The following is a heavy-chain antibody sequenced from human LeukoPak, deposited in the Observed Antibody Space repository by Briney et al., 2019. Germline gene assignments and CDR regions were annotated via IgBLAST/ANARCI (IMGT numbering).Heavy chain of an antibody. Sequence: SVTVSCMAPGGTFSSYAISWVRQAPGQGLEWMGGIIPIFGTANYAQKFQGRVTITADESTSTAYMELSSLRSEDTAVYYCARGPKHSEPKRGYSGYDYYFDYWGQGTLVTVSS. CDR1: GGTFSSYA. D-gene: IGHD5-12*01. V-gene: IGHV1-69*13. CDR3: ARGPKHSEPKRGYSGYDYYFDY. J-gene: IGHJ4*02. CDR2: IIPIFGTA.